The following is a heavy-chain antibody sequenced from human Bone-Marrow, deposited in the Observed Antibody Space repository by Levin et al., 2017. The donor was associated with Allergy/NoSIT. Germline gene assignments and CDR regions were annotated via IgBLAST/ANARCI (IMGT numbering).Heavy chain of an antibody. CDR1: GFSFSSYW. CDR3: ARDLSGRDDY. Sequence: GESLKISCTASGFSFSSYWMHWVRQVPGEGLVWVARISDGVGHRIDYADSVKGRFTISRDNTKNTLYLQMNSLTADDTAVYYCARDLSGRDDYWGQGTLVTVSS. CDR2: ISDGVGHRI. V-gene: IGHV3-74*01. D-gene: IGHD3-10*01. J-gene: IGHJ4*02.